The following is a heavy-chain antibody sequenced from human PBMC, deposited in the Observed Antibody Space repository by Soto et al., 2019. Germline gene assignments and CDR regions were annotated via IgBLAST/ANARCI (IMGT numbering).Heavy chain of an antibody. V-gene: IGHV2-5*01. CDR2: IYWNDDK. CDR1: GFSLSTSGVG. J-gene: IGHJ6*02. D-gene: IGHD6-13*01. Sequence: QITLKESGPTLVKPTQTLTLTCTFSGFSLSTSGVGVGWIRQPPGKALEWLALIYWNDDKRYSPSLKSRLTITNDTANNHVVLTMTNIDPLDTATYYCARQHIAASGPRYYYYGMDVWGQGTTVTVS. CDR3: ARQHIAASGPRYYYYGMDV.